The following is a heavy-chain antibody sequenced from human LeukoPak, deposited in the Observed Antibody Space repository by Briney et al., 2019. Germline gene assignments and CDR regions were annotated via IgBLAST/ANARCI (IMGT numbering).Heavy chain of an antibody. V-gene: IGHV1-2*02. D-gene: IGHD1-7*01. CDR1: GYTFTGYD. J-gene: IGHJ4*02. Sequence: ASVKVSCKASGYTFTGYDMHWVRQAPGQGLEWMGWINPNSGGTNYAQKFQGRVTMTRDTSISTAYMELSRLRSDDTAVYYCARGEGWNYESYFDYWGQGTLVTVSS. CDR2: INPNSGGT. CDR3: ARGEGWNYESYFDY.